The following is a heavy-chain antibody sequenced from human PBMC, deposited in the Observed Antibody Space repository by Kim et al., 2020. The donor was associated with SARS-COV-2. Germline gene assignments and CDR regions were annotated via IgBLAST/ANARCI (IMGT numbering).Heavy chain of an antibody. V-gene: IGHV3-53*01. J-gene: IGHJ4*02. D-gene: IGHD3-16*01. Sequence: GGSLRLSCAASGFTVSSNYMSWVRQAPGKGLEWVSVIYSGGSTYYADSVKGRFTISRDNSKNTLYLQMNSLRVEDTAVYYCERGGGQWTPFDYWGQGTLVTVSS. CDR3: ERGGGQWTPFDY. CDR2: IYSGGST. CDR1: GFTVSSNY.